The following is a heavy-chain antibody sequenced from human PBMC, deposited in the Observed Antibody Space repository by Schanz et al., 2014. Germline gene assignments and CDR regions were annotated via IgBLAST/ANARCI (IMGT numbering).Heavy chain of an antibody. CDR1: GFTVNTHY. D-gene: IGHD2-2*01. J-gene: IGHJ4*02. V-gene: IGHV3-53*01. Sequence: EVQLVESGGGLIQPGGSLRLSCAVSGFTVNTHYMSWVRQAPGKGLEWISSMYINSGSTQYADSVKGRFIISRDSSKNTLFLQMNSLRAEDTAIYYCARQVRVAEDYWGQGVRVTVSS. CDR2: MYINSGST. CDR3: ARQVRVAEDY.